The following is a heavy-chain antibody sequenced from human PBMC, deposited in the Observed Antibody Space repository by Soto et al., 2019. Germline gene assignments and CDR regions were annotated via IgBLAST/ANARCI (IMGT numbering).Heavy chain of an antibody. D-gene: IGHD1-1*01. CDR1: GFTVSSTY. CDR2: IYGGGAT. V-gene: IGHV3-66*01. CDR3: ASGNNDYYYYYALDV. J-gene: IGHJ6*01. Sequence: EVQLVESGGGLVQPGGTLRLSCAASGFTVSSTYMNWVRQAPGKGLEWVSVIYGGGATYYSDSVKGRFSISRDTSKNTLYLRMNSLRADDTAVYYCASGNNDYYYYYALDVWGQGTTVTVPS.